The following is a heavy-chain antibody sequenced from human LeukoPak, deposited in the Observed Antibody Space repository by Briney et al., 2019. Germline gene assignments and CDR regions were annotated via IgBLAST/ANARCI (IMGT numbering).Heavy chain of an antibody. D-gene: IGHD2-15*01. V-gene: IGHV3-66*01. CDR1: GFSVSNNY. J-gene: IGHJ1*01. Sequence: GGSLRLSCAASGFSVSNNYMSWVRQAPGKGLEWVSVIYSGGSTFYADSVKGRFTISRDNSRNTLYLQMNSLRAEDTAVYYCASDSYSPEYFQHWGQGTLVTVSS. CDR2: IYSGGST. CDR3: ASDSYSPEYFQH.